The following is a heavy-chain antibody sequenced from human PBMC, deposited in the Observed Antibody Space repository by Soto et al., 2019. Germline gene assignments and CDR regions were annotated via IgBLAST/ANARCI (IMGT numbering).Heavy chain of an antibody. J-gene: IGHJ4*02. CDR2: INADNGYS. CDR3: ARDTGSGLRVEPGIFEY. CDR1: GYAFTSYT. D-gene: IGHD1-26*01. V-gene: IGHV1-3*01. Sequence: QVQLVQSGAEVKKPGASVKVSCNPSGYAFTSYTMHWVLQAPGQGLERMGWINADNGYSKYSQKFQGRVTITRDTSASIAYMELSSLRSEDTAVYYCARDTGSGLRVEPGIFEYWGQGTLVTVSS.